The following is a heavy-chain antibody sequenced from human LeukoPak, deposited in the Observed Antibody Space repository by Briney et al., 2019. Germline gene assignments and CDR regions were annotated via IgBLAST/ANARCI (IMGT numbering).Heavy chain of an antibody. CDR3: AKGSYYDSSGSFYFDY. CDR1: GFTFSSYA. Sequence: GGSLRLSCAASGFTFSSYAMSWVRQAPGKGLEWVSGISGSGDNTYYAGSVKGRFTISRDNSKNTLYVQVNSLGTEDTAAYYCAKGSYYDSSGSFYFDYWGQGTLVTVSS. D-gene: IGHD3-22*01. J-gene: IGHJ4*02. V-gene: IGHV3-23*01. CDR2: ISGSGDNT.